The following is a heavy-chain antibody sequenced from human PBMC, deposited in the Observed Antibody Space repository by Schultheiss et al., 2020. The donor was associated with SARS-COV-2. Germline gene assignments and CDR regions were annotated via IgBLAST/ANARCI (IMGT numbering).Heavy chain of an antibody. D-gene: IGHD3-10*01. Sequence: SETLSLTCAVYGGSFSGYYWSWIRQPPGKGLEWIGYIYHSGSTYYNPSLKSRVTISVDTSKNQLSLKLRSLTAADTAVYYCARARGQGYYYYGMDVWGQGTTVTVSS. CDR2: IYHSGST. V-gene: IGHV4-34*01. CDR1: GGSFSGYY. J-gene: IGHJ6*02. CDR3: ARARGQGYYYYGMDV.